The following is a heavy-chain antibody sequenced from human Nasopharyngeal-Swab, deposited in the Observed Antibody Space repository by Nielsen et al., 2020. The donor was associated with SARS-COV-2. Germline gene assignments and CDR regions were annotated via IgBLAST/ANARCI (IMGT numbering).Heavy chain of an antibody. CDR2: ISGSGGET. Sequence: GSVKVSCKASGGTFSSYAISWVRQAPGKGLEWVSAISGSGGETFYADSVKGRFTISRDNSKNTLYLQMNSLRAEDTAVYYCAKVPRPGFDSGPDYWGQGALVTVSS. D-gene: IGHD6-19*01. J-gene: IGHJ4*02. CDR1: GGTFSSYA. CDR3: AKVPRPGFDSGPDY. V-gene: IGHV3-23*01.